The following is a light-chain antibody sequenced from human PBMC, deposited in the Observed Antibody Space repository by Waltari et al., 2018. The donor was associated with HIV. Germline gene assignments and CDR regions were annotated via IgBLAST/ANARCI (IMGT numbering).Light chain of an antibody. CDR1: DSNIGRNP. J-gene: IGLJ3*02. Sequence: QSVLTQPPSVSAAPGHKVAISCSGSDSNIGRNPVSWYQKLPGTAPKLLIYDNKQRPSGIPDRFSAAKSGTSANLGVTGLQTGDEADYYCVTWDTSLSAVVFGGGTELTVL. CDR3: VTWDTSLSAVV. V-gene: IGLV1-51*01. CDR2: DNK.